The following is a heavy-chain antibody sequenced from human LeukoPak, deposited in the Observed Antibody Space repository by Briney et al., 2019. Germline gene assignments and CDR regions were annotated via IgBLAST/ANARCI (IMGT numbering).Heavy chain of an antibody. Sequence: GGSLRLSCAASGFTFSSYWMHWVRQAPGKGLVWVSRINSDGSTTSYADSVKGRFTISRDNAKNTLYLQMSSLRAEDTAVYYCATPEAARPAFDIWGQGTMVTVSS. V-gene: IGHV3-74*01. J-gene: IGHJ3*02. CDR3: ATPEAARPAFDI. D-gene: IGHD6-6*01. CDR1: GFTFSSYW. CDR2: INSDGSTT.